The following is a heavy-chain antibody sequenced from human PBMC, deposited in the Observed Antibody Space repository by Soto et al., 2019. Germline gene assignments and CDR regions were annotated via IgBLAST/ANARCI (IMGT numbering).Heavy chain of an antibody. D-gene: IGHD4-17*01. V-gene: IGHV3-33*01. CDR3: ARESDYGDYLHYYYGMDV. Sequence: PGGSLRLSCAASGFTFSSYGMHWVRQAPGKGLEWVAVIWYDGSNKYYADSVKGRFTISRDNSKNTLYLQMNSLRAEDTAVYYCARESDYGDYLHYYYGMDVWGQGTTVTVS. CDR2: IWYDGSNK. J-gene: IGHJ6*02. CDR1: GFTFSSYG.